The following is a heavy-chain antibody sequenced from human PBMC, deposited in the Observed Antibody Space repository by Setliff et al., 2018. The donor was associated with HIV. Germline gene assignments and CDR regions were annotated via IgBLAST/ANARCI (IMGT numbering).Heavy chain of an antibody. J-gene: IGHJ6*02. D-gene: IGHD5-18*01. CDR3: ATVNTVGYNYYGMDV. Sequence: ASVKVSCKASGDTFTKYGISWVQQAPGQGLEWMGWISTYNGNTNYAQKLKGRVTMTTDTSTSTAYQELRSLRSDDTAVYFCATVNTVGYNYYGMDVWGQGTTVTVSS. CDR1: GDTFTKYG. V-gene: IGHV1-18*01. CDR2: ISTYNGNT.